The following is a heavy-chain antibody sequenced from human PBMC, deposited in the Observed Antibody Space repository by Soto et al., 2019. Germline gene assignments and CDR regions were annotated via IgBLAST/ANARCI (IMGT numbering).Heavy chain of an antibody. CDR2: IYSGGST. CDR1: GFTVSSNY. CDR3: ARGAVTTGYYYYYYGMDV. V-gene: IGHV3-53*01. D-gene: IGHD4-17*01. Sequence: GGSLRLSCAASGFTVSSNYMSWVRQAPGKGLEWVSVIYSGGSTYYAGSVKGRFTISRDNSKNTLYLQMNSLRAEDTAVYYCARGAVTTGYYYYYYGMDVWGQGTTVTVSS. J-gene: IGHJ6*02.